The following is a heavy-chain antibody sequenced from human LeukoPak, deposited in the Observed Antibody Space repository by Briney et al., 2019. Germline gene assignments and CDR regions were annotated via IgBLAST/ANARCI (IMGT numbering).Heavy chain of an antibody. D-gene: IGHD6-6*01. J-gene: IGHJ4*02. CDR1: GASINSGDYY. V-gene: IGHV4-30-4*08. CDR2: IYNSGST. CDR3: ATTARHCSEY. Sequence: SETLSLTCTVSGASINSGDYYWTWIRQPPGKGLEWIAYIYNSGSTYYNPSLRSRVAISMDTSNNRLSLRLDSVTAADTAVYFCATTARHCSEYWGQGTLVTASS.